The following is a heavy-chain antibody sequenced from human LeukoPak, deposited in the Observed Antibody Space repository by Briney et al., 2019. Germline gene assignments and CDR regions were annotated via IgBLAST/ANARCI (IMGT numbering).Heavy chain of an antibody. V-gene: IGHV4-59*11. D-gene: IGHD1-26*01. Sequence: PSETLSLTCTVSGGSISGHFWSWIRQPPGKGLEWIGYIQYTGSTNYNPSLKSRVTMSVDTSKNQFSLKLSSVTAADTAVYYCARDGYSGSSLFDYWGQGTLVTVSS. J-gene: IGHJ4*02. CDR1: GGSISGHF. CDR3: ARDGYSGSSLFDY. CDR2: IQYTGST.